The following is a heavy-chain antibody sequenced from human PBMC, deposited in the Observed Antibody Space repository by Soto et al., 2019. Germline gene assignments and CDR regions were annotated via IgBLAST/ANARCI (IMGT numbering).Heavy chain of an antibody. J-gene: IGHJ4*02. D-gene: IGHD1-7*01. CDR3: ASNNNNWNFV. V-gene: IGHV4-30-2*05. CDR2: IYHSGSP. CDR1: GGSISSGGYS. Sequence: PSETLSLTCAVSGGSISSGGYSWSWIRQPPGKGLEWIGYIYHSGSPYYNPSLKSRVTISVDTSKNQFSLKLSSVTAADTAVYCCASNNNNWNFVRGQGTLVTVPQ.